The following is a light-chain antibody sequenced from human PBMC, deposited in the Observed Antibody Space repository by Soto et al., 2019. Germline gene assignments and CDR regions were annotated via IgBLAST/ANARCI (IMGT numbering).Light chain of an antibody. V-gene: IGKV3-15*01. CDR2: DAS. CDR3: QQYGDWPLT. CDR1: QSVDSN. J-gene: IGKJ4*01. Sequence: EIVMTQSPATLSVSPGERATLSCRASQSVDSNLAWYQQKPGQPPRLLIYDASTRATGIPARFSGSGSGTEFTLTISSLQSEDFAVYYCQQYGDWPLTFGGGTKVDIK.